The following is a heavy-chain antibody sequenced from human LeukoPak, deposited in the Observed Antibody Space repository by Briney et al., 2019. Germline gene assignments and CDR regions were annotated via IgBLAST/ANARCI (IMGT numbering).Heavy chain of an antibody. CDR2: INPSGGST. V-gene: IGHV1-46*01. J-gene: IGHJ3*02. D-gene: IGHD4/OR15-4a*01. Sequence: GASVKVSCKASGYTFTSYYMHWVRQAPGQGLEWMGIINPSGGSTSYAQKFQGRVTMTRDMSTSTVYMELSSRRSEDTAVYYCARGSHGADAFDIWGQGTMVTVSS. CDR1: GYTFTSYY. CDR3: ARGSHGADAFDI.